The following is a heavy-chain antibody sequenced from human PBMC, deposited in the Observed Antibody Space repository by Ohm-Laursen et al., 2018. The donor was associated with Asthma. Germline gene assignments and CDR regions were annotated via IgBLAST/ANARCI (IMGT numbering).Heavy chain of an antibody. CDR2: MSGRSPNT. Sequence: SLRLSCAASGFTFADYALAWVRQAPGKGLEWVASMSGRSPNTYYAESVRGRFTISRDNLRNTLYLQMNSLKAEDTAVYYCAKDRRVVAAVGENFDYWGQGTLVTVSS. V-gene: IGHV3-23*01. J-gene: IGHJ4*02. D-gene: IGHD2-15*01. CDR1: GFTFADYA. CDR3: AKDRRVVAAVGENFDY.